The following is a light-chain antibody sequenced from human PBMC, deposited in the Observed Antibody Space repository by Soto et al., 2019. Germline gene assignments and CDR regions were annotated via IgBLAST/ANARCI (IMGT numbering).Light chain of an antibody. Sequence: DIQITQSPSAMSASVGDRVTITCRASQGISNHLVWFQQKPGKVPKSLIYDASSLQAGVPSRFSGSGSGTDFTLTISSLQPEDFATYYCLHHHNFPLTSGQRTRLEIK. V-gene: IGKV1-17*03. CDR2: DAS. CDR3: LHHHNFPLT. J-gene: IGKJ5*01. CDR1: QGISNH.